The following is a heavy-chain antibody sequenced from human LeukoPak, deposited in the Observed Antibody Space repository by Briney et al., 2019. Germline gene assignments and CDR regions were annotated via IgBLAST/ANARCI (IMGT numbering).Heavy chain of an antibody. CDR3: ARYNLLAAVAGTGPDYFDY. Sequence: ASVKVSCKASGYTFTGYFIHWVRQAPGQGLEWMGWINPNSGGTNSAQKFQGRITMTTDTSLNTAYMELSSLRSEDTAVYYCARYNLLAAVAGTGPDYFDYWGQGTLVTVSS. V-gene: IGHV1-2*02. D-gene: IGHD6-19*01. CDR1: GYTFTGYF. J-gene: IGHJ4*02. CDR2: INPNSGGT.